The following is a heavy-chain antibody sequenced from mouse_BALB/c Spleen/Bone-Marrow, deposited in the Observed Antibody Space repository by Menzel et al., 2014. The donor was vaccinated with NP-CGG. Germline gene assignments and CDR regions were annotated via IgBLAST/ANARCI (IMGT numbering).Heavy chain of an antibody. CDR3: AMGVRLYWYFDV. CDR2: INPINGDT. D-gene: IGHD2-14*01. CDR1: GYTFTDYY. V-gene: IGHV1-26*01. Sequence: VQLQQSGPELVKPGASVKMSCKASGYTFTDYYMKWVKQSHGESLEWIGDINPINGDTFYIQKFKGKATLTVDKSSSTAYMQLDSLTSEDSAVYYCAMGVRLYWYFDVWGAGTTVTVSS. J-gene: IGHJ1*01.